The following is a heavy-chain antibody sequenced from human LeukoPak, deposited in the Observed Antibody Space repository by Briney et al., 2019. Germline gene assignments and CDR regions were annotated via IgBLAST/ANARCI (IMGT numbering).Heavy chain of an antibody. CDR2: IYSGGST. CDR3: AREGWGEQGGEGVFEI. D-gene: IGHD3-16*01. J-gene: IGHJ3*02. Sequence: GRSLRLSCAASGFTVSSNYMSWVRQAPGKGLEWVSVIYSGGSTYYADSVKGRFTISRHNSKNTLYLQMNSLRAEDTAVYYCAREGWGEQGGEGVFEIWGKGKMVTVFS. V-gene: IGHV3-53*04. CDR1: GFTVSSNY.